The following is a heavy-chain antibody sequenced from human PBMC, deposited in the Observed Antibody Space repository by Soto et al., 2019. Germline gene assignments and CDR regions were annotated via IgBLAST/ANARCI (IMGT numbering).Heavy chain of an antibody. V-gene: IGHV4-30-4*08. J-gene: IGHJ4*02. D-gene: IGHD7-27*01. CDR2: IYHTGTT. CDR1: GGSINTRLYY. CDR3: ARGPSGDKVHY. Sequence: SETLSLTCSVSGGSINTRLYYWGWIRQPPGEGLEWISHIYHTGTTYSNPSLRSQVAISLDTSKNHFSLTLSSVTAADTAVYYCARGPSGDKVHYWGQGALVTVSS.